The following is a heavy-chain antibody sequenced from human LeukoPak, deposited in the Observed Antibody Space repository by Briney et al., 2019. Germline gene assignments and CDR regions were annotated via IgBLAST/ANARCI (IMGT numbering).Heavy chain of an antibody. D-gene: IGHD3-3*01. Sequence: PGGSLRLSCAASGFTFSSYGMHWVRQAPGKGLEWVAVIWYGGSNKYYADSVKGRFTISRDNSKNTLYLQMNSLRAEDTAVYYCAKDSAARSYDFWSGIDYWGQGTLVTVSS. J-gene: IGHJ4*02. CDR3: AKDSAARSYDFWSGIDY. CDR2: IWYGGSNK. V-gene: IGHV3-30*02. CDR1: GFTFSSYG.